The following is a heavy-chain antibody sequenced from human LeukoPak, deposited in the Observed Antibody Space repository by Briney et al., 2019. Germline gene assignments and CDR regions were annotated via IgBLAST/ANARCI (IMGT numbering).Heavy chain of an antibody. Sequence: GGSLRLSCAASGFTFSSHWMTWVRQAPGKGLEWVANINQGGSEKYYVDSVKGRLTISRDNAKNLLYLQMNSLRAEDTAVYYCAREDSGVVRGVHFDYWGQGTLVTVSS. V-gene: IGHV3-7*01. CDR1: GFTFSSHW. CDR2: INQGGSEK. D-gene: IGHD3-10*01. CDR3: AREDSGVVRGVHFDY. J-gene: IGHJ4*02.